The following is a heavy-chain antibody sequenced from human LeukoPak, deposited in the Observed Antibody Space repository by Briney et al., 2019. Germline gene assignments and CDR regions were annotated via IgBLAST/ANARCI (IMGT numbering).Heavy chain of an antibody. CDR2: INPSGGST. CDR1: GYTFTSYY. CDR3: ARDRPHRHGDHFDY. V-gene: IGHV1-46*03. J-gene: IGHJ4*02. Sequence: ASVKVSCEASGYTFTSYYMHWVRQAPGQGLEWVRIINPSGGSTSYAQKFQGRVTMTRDTSTSTVYMELSSLRSEDTAVYYCARDRPHRHGDHFDYWGQGTLVTVSS. D-gene: IGHD4-17*01.